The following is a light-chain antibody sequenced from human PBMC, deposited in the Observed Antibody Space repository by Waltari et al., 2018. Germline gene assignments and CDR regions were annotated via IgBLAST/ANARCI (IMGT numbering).Light chain of an antibody. V-gene: IGLV2-11*01. CDR3: CSYTGTYTHWV. CDR1: SNDVGAYNY. CDR2: DVS. Sequence: QSALTQPRSVSGSPGQSVTISCTGTSNDVGAYNYVSWHQQHPGKAPKLMIYDVSKRPSGVPDRFSASKSGNTASLTISGLQAGDEADYYCCSYTGTYTHWVFGGGTKLTVL. J-gene: IGLJ3*02.